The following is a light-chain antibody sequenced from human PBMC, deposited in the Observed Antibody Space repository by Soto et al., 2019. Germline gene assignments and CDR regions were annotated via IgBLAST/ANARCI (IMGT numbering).Light chain of an antibody. Sequence: DIQITQSPSTLSSSVGDRVAMTCRASQSVSSWLAWYQQKPGKAPKLLIYKASSLESGVPSRFSGSGSGTEFTLTISSLQPDDFATYYCQQYNSYSWTFGQGTKV. J-gene: IGKJ1*01. CDR2: KAS. V-gene: IGKV1-5*03. CDR1: QSVSSW. CDR3: QQYNSYSWT.